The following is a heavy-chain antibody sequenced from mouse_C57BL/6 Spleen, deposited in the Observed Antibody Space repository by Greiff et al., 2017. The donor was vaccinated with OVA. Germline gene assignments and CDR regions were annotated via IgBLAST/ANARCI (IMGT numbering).Heavy chain of an antibody. D-gene: IGHD1-1*02. V-gene: IGHV10-1*01. CDR2: IRSKSNNYAT. Sequence: DVKLVESGGGLVQPKGSLKLSCAASGFSFNTYAMNWVRQAPGKGLEWVARIRSKSNNYATYYADSVKDRFTISRDDSESMLYLQMNNLKTEDTAMYYCVRQEYYDAMDYWGQGTSVTVSS. CDR3: VRQEYYDAMDY. CDR1: GFSFNTYA. J-gene: IGHJ4*01.